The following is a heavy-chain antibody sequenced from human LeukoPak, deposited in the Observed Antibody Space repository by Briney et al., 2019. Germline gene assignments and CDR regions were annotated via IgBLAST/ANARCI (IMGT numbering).Heavy chain of an antibody. J-gene: IGHJ3*02. V-gene: IGHV1-69*13. CDR3: AAGSYYDSSGYYPDAFDI. D-gene: IGHD3-22*01. CDR1: GGTFSSYA. Sequence: SVKVSCKASGGTFSSYAISWVRQAPGQGLEWMGGIIPIFGTANYAQKFQGRVTITADESTSTAYMELSSPRSEDTAVYYCAAGSYYDSSGYYPDAFDIWGQGTMVTVSS. CDR2: IIPIFGTA.